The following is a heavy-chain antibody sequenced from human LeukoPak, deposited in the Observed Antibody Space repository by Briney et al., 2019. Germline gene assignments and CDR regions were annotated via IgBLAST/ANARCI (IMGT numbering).Heavy chain of an antibody. CDR2: ISYDGSNK. V-gene: IGHV3-30*04. CDR1: GFTFSSYA. J-gene: IGHJ3*02. Sequence: GGSLRLSCAASGFTFSSYAMHWVRQAPGKGLEWVAVISYDGSNKYYADSVKGRFTISRDNSKNTLYLQMNSLRAEDTAVYYCARGGVGLLTSKRWAFDIWGQGTMVTVSS. CDR3: ARGGVGLLTSKRWAFDI. D-gene: IGHD3-10*01.